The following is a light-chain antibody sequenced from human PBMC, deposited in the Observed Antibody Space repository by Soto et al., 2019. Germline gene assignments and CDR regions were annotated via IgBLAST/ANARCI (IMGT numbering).Light chain of an antibody. CDR1: SSNIGNYY. V-gene: IGLV1-51*02. Sequence: QAVLTQPPSVSAAPGQKVTISCSGSSSNIGNYYVCWYQHLPGTAPKFLIYENDKRPSGIPDRFSGSKSGTSATLDITGLQTGDEADYYCAAWDGNLRAVVFGGGTKLTVL. CDR3: AAWDGNLRAVV. CDR2: END. J-gene: IGLJ2*01.